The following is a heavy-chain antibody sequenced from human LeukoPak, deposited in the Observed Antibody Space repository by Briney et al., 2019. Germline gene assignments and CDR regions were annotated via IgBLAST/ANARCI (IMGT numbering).Heavy chain of an antibody. V-gene: IGHV4-34*01. J-gene: IGHJ4*02. CDR1: GGSFSGYY. CDR3: ASVGPNCSGGSCTDY. D-gene: IGHD2-15*01. Sequence: SETLSLTCAVYGGSFSGYYWSWIRQPPGKGLEWIGEINHSGSTNYNPSLKSRVTISVDTSKNQFSLKLSSVTAADTAVYYCASVGPNCSGGSCTDYWGQGTLVTVSS. CDR2: INHSGST.